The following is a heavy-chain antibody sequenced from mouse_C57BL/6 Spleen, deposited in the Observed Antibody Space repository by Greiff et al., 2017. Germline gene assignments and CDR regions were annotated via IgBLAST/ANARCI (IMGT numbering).Heavy chain of an antibody. D-gene: IGHD4-1*01. J-gene: IGHJ3*01. Sequence: VQLQQSGPELVKPGASVKISCKASGYTFTDYYMNWVKQSHGKSLEWIGDINPNNGGTSYNQKFKGKATLTVDKSSSTAYMELRSLTSEDSAVYYCAELGEVAYGGQGTLVTVSA. V-gene: IGHV1-26*01. CDR3: AELGEVAY. CDR2: INPNNGGT. CDR1: GYTFTDYY.